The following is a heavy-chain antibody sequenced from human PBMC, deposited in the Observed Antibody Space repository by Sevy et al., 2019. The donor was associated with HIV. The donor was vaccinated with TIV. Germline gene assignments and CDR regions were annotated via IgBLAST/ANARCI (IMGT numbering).Heavy chain of an antibody. CDR2: INHSGST. CDR3: ARRAWNYYDSSGFKGGYNWFDP. V-gene: IGHV4-34*01. J-gene: IGHJ5*02. Sequence: SETQSLTRAVYGGSFSGYYWSWIRQPPGKGLEWIGEINHSGSTNYNPSLKSRVTISVDTSKNQFSLKLSSVTAADTAVYYCARRAWNYYDSSGFKGGYNWFDPWGQGTLVTVSS. CDR1: GGSFSGYY. D-gene: IGHD3-22*01.